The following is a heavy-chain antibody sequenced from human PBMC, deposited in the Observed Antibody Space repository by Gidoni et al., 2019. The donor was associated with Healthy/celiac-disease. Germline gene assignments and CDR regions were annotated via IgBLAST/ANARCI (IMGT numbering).Heavy chain of an antibody. D-gene: IGHD3-10*01. Sequence: EVQLVESGGGLVQPGGSLKLSCAASGLTFSGSAMHWVRQASGKGLEWVGRIRSKANSFATAYAASVKGRFTISRDDSKNTAYLQMNSLKTEDTAVYYCTTEYYYGSGSYYKRGSGYYFDYWGQGTLVTVSS. V-gene: IGHV3-73*02. CDR3: TTEYYYGSGSYYKRGSGYYFDY. J-gene: IGHJ4*02. CDR1: GLTFSGSA. CDR2: IRSKANSFAT.